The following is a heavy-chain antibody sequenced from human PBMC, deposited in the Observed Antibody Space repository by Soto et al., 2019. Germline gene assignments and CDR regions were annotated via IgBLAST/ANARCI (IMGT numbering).Heavy chain of an antibody. CDR3: ARAPNSSGWYTRPFDY. CDR1: GGSFSGYY. Sequence: PSETLSLTCAVYGGSFSGYYWSWIRQPPGKGLEWIGEINHSGSTNYNPSLKSRVTISVDTSKNQFSLKLSSVTAADTAVYYCARAPNSSGWYTRPFDYWGQGTLVTVSS. J-gene: IGHJ4*02. D-gene: IGHD6-19*01. CDR2: INHSGST. V-gene: IGHV4-34*01.